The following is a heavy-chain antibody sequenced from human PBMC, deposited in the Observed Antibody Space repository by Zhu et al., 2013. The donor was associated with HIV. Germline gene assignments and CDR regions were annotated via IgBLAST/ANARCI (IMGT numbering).Heavy chain of an antibody. D-gene: IGHD3-22*01. V-gene: IGHV1-46*03. CDR3: TRAYDSGGYFDY. Sequence: QVQLVQSGAEVKKPGASVKVSCEASGYTFTNYYMHWVRKAPGQGLEWMGIINPRGGTSSYAQKFQGRITLTRDTSTSTVYMELRSLRLEDTAVYYCTRAYDSGGYFDYWGQGTLVSVSS. CDR2: INPRGGTS. CDR1: GYTFTNYY. J-gene: IGHJ4*02.